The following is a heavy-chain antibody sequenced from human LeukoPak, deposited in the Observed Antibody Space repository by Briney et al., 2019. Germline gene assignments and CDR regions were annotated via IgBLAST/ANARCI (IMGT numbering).Heavy chain of an antibody. D-gene: IGHD6-19*01. CDR2: FSSSSSYI. CDR3: ARAVAGTAYYFDY. CDR1: GFTFSSYS. Sequence: PGGSLRLSSAASGFTFSSYSMNWVRQAPGKGLEWVSSFSSSSSYINYADSVKGRFTISRDNAKNSLYLQMNSLRAEDTAVYYCARAVAGTAYYFDYWGQGTLVTVSS. J-gene: IGHJ4*02. V-gene: IGHV3-21*01.